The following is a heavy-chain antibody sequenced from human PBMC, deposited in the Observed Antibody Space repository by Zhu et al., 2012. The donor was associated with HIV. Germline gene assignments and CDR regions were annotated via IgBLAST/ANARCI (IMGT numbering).Heavy chain of an antibody. J-gene: IGHJ5*02. CDR2: IYHSGNT. CDR3: ARGQDVSYCGSDCYSNWFDP. D-gene: IGHD2-21*02. Sequence: QVQLQESGPGLVKPSETLSLTCAVSGYSISSGYYWGWIRQPPGKGLEWIASIYHSGNTFYNPSLKSRVTMSVGASENQFSLKLSSVTAADTAVYYCARGQDVSYCGSDCYSNWFDPWGQGTLVTVSS. CDR1: GYSISSGYY. V-gene: IGHV4-38-2*01.